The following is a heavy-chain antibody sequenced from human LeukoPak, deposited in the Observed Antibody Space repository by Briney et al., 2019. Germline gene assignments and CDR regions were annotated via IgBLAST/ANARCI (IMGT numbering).Heavy chain of an antibody. J-gene: IGHJ4*02. CDR2: IYPGDSDT. Sequence: GESLKISCQGSGYSFTSYWIAWVRQMPGKGLEWMGIIYPGDSDTRYSPSFQGQVTISDDKSISTAYLQWSSLKASDTAMYYCARPYCSSSTCSQSGDYWGQGTLVTVSS. CDR3: ARPYCSSSTCSQSGDY. D-gene: IGHD2-2*01. CDR1: GYSFTSYW. V-gene: IGHV5-51*01.